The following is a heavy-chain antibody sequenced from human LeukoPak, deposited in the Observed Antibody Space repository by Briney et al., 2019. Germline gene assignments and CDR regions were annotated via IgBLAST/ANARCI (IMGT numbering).Heavy chain of an antibody. J-gene: IGHJ4*02. Sequence: GESLRLSCVASGFTFSSSWMSWVRQGPGKGPEWVANMSQDGSRKYYVDSVKGRFTISRDNAKNSLFLQMNGLRDEDTAVYYCTRDSQGSGTYSTDHWGQGTLVTVSS. D-gene: IGHD3-10*01. CDR2: MSQDGSRK. CDR1: GFTFSSSW. CDR3: TRDSQGSGTYSTDH. V-gene: IGHV3-7*01.